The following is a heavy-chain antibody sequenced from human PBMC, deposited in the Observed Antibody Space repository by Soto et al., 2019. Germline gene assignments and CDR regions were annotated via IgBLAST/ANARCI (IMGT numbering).Heavy chain of an antibody. D-gene: IGHD3-22*01. Sequence: PGESQKISRKGSGYNFTSYWIGWVRPQHGKGLEWMGIIYPGDSDTRYSPSFQGQVTISADKSISTAYLQWSSLKASDTAMYYCARGTTYYYDSSGYYYIHYYGMDVWGQGTTVTVSS. CDR3: ARGTTYYYDSSGYYYIHYYGMDV. J-gene: IGHJ6*02. V-gene: IGHV5-51*01. CDR1: GYNFTSYW. CDR2: IYPGDSDT.